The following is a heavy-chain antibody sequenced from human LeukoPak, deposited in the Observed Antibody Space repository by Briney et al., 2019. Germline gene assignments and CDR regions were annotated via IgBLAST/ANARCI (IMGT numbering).Heavy chain of an antibody. D-gene: IGHD3-10*01. CDR1: GGSISSSSYY. J-gene: IGHJ6*03. CDR3: AIQRSSMVRGAPPGYMDV. Sequence: SETLSLTCTVSGGSISSSSYYWGWIRQPPGKGLEWIGSIYYSGSTYYNPSLKSRVTIPVDTSKNQFSLKLSSVTAADTTHYYCAIQRSSMVRGAPPGYMDVWPEGTTVTVFS. CDR2: IYYSGST. V-gene: IGHV4-39*01.